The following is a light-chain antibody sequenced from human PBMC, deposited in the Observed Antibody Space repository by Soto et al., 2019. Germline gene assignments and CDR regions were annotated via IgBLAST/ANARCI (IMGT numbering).Light chain of an antibody. V-gene: IGKV4-1*01. Sequence: DIVMTQSPDSLAVSLGERATINCKSSQSVLYSSNNKNYLAWYQQKPGQPPKLLIYWASTRESGVPDRFSGSGSGTDFTLTISXXXXEDVAVYYCQQYYSTPRTFGQGTKLE. CDR1: QSVLYSSNNKNY. CDR2: WAS. J-gene: IGKJ2*02. CDR3: QQYYSTPRT.